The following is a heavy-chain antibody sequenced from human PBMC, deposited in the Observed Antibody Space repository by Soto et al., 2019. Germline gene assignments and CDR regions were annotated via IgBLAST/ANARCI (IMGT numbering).Heavy chain of an antibody. V-gene: IGHV1-69*01. J-gene: IGHJ4*02. CDR2: IIPVFGTT. CDR1: GGSFTSYS. Sequence: QVQLVQSGAEVKKPGSSLKLSCRASGGSFTSYSISWLRQAPGQGLEWMGGIIPVFGTTSYAQRLQGRVTITADESTSTAYLALSSLICEDTAVYYGARDPRIYCTSSRCQSYFASWGQGTLVTVSS. CDR3: ARDPRIYCTSSRCQSYFAS. D-gene: IGHD2-8*01.